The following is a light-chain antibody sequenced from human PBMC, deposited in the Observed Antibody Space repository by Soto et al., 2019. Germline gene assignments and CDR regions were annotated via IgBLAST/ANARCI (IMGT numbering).Light chain of an antibody. Sequence: DIVMTQSPDSLAVSLGERATINCKSSQSVLYSSNNNNYLAWYQQKPGQPPKLLVYWASTRESGVPDRFSGSGSVTDFTLTISSLQAEDVAVYYCQQYYSTPLTFGQGTRLEIK. CDR2: WAS. V-gene: IGKV4-1*01. CDR3: QQYYSTPLT. CDR1: QSVLYSSNNNNY. J-gene: IGKJ5*01.